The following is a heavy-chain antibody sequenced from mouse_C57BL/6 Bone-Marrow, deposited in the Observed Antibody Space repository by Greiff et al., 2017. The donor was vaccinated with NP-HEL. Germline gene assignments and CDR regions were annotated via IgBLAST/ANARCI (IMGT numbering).Heavy chain of an antibody. D-gene: IGHD1-1*01. CDR3: ARRGYYGSSYEDYAMDY. J-gene: IGHJ4*01. CDR2: IYPSDSET. V-gene: IGHV1-61*01. Sequence: QVQLQQPGAELVRPGSSVKLSCKASGYTFTSYWMDWVKQRPGQGLEWIGNIYPSDSETHYNQKFKDKATLTVDKSSSTAYMQLSSLTSEDSAVYYCARRGYYGSSYEDYAMDYWGQGTSGTVSS. CDR1: GYTFTSYW.